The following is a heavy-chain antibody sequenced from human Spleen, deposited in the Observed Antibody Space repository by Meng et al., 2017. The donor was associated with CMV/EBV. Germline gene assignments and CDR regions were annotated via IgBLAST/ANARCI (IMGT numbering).Heavy chain of an antibody. V-gene: IGHV4-59*01. CDR1: GGSITTYY. Sequence: SETLSLTCTVSGGSITTYYWNWIRQPPGKGLEWICYIFHNGNTDYNPSLKSRVTISLDTSKNQFSLKLNSVTAADTAMYYCARSNAFDILGQGTMVTVSS. D-gene: IGHD6-6*01. J-gene: IGHJ3*02. CDR2: IFHNGNT. CDR3: ARSNAFDI.